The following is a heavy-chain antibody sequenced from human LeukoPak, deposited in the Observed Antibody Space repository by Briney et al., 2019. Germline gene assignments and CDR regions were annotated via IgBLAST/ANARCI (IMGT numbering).Heavy chain of an antibody. Sequence: GGSLRLSCAASGFTFSSYWMSWVRQAPGKGLEWVANIKQDGSEKYYVDSVKGRFTISRDNSKNTLYLQMNSLRAEDTAVYYCAKDGTVSTWIQLWLTRFDYWGQGTLVTVSS. CDR2: IKQDGSEK. V-gene: IGHV3-7*03. CDR3: AKDGTVSTWIQLWLTRFDY. CDR1: GFTFSSYW. D-gene: IGHD5-18*01. J-gene: IGHJ4*02.